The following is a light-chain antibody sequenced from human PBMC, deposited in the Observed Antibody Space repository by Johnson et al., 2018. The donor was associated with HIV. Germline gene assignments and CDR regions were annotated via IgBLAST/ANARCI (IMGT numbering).Light chain of an antibody. CDR2: ENN. J-gene: IGLJ1*01. CDR3: GTWDTSLGAQYV. Sequence: QSFLTQPPSVSAAPGQKVTISCSGSSSNIGNNYVSWYQQLPGTAPKLLIYENNKRPSGIPDRFSGSKSGTSATLGITGLQTGAEADYYCGTWDTSLGAQYVFGSGTKVTVL. CDR1: SSNIGNNY. V-gene: IGLV1-51*02.